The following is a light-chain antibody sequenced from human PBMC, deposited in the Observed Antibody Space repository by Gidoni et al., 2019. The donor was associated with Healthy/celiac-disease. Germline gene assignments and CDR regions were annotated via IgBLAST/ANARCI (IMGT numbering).Light chain of an antibody. CDR2: EFS. J-gene: IGLJ2*01. Sequence: QPALTQPASVYGSPGQSITISCTGTSSDVGGYNYFSWYQQHPGKAPKLLIYEFSNRPSGFSNRFSGSKSGNTASLTISGLQAEDEADYYCSSYTSSSTLVFGGGTKLTVL. CDR3: SSYTSSSTLV. CDR1: SSDVGGYNY. V-gene: IGLV2-14*01.